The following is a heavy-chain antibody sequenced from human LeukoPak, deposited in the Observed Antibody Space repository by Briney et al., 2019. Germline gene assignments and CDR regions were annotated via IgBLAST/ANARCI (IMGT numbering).Heavy chain of an antibody. J-gene: IGHJ4*02. V-gene: IGHV5-51*01. D-gene: IGHD4-23*01. Sequence: GESLKISCKGSGYSFTSYWIGWVRQMPGKGPEWMGIIYPGDSDTRYSPSFQGQVTISADKSISTAYLQWSSLKASDTAMYYCARLGEVDYGGKPIDYWGQGTLVTVSS. CDR3: ARLGEVDYGGKPIDY. CDR1: GYSFTSYW. CDR2: IYPGDSDT.